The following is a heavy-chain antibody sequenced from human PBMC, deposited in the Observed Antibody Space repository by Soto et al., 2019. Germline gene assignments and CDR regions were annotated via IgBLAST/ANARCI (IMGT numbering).Heavy chain of an antibody. J-gene: IGHJ4*02. CDR1: GFTFSSYA. CDR2: ISGSGGST. V-gene: IGHV3-23*01. CDR3: AKEYEYSSSWERIDY. D-gene: IGHD6-13*01. Sequence: EVQLLESGGGLVQPGGSLRLSCAASGFTFSSYAMSWVRQAPGKGLEWVSAISGSGGSTYSAESVKGRFTISRDNSKHTLNLQMNSLRAEDTAVYYCAKEYEYSSSWERIDYWGQVTLVTVSS.